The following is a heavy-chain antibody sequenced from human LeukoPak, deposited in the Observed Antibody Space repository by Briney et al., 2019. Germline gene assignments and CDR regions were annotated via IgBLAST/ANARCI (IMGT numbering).Heavy chain of an antibody. V-gene: IGHV3-66*01. CDR3: ETDRLHYDSLTGYPAD. Sequence: GGSLRLSCADSGFTVSSNYMRWVREAPGKGLEWVSVIYSGGSTHYADSVKGRFTISRDNSKNTLHLQMNSLRAEATAVYYCETDRLHYDSLTGYPADWGQGTLVTVSS. J-gene: IGHJ4*02. CDR1: GFTVSSNY. CDR2: IYSGGST. D-gene: IGHD3-9*01.